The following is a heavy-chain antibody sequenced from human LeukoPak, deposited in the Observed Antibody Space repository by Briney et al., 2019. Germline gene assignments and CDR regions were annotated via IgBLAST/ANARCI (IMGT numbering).Heavy chain of an antibody. CDR2: ISSSGSML. J-gene: IGHJ4*02. Sequence: GGSLRLSCTASGFTFGDYTMTWVRQAPGKGLEWVSYISSSGSMLHYADSVEGRFTISRDNGKSSLYLQMSSLRVEDTAVYYCTRRPYSSSWYYFDYWGQGTLVTVSS. CDR1: GFTFGDYT. V-gene: IGHV3-11*04. CDR3: TRRPYSSSWYYFDY. D-gene: IGHD6-13*01.